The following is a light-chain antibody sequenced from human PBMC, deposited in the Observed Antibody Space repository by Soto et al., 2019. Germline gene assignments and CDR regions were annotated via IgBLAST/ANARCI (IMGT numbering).Light chain of an antibody. V-gene: IGLV1-40*01. CDR3: AAWDDSLGGPGWV. Sequence: QSVLTQPPSVSGAPGQRVTISCTGSNSNIGAGYDVHWYQHRPGTAPKLLVFGNSNRPSGVPVPDRFSGSKSGTSASLTITGLQAEDEGDYYCAAWDDSLGGPGWVFGGGTQLTVL. CDR1: NSNIGAGYD. CDR2: GNS. J-gene: IGLJ3*02.